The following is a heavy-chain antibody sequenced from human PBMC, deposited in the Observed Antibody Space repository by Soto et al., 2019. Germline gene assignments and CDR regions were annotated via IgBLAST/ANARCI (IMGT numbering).Heavy chain of an antibody. CDR1: GYSISSSNW. V-gene: IGHV4-28*01. Sequence: QVQLQESGPGLVKPSDTLSLTCAVSGYSISSSNWWGWIRQPPGKGLEWSGYSYYSGTTYYNPSLKSPVTMAVVTAKNPWSVKLTTVTAVDTAVYYCARREIQGPIDCWGQGTLVTVSS. CDR3: ARREIQGPIDC. CDR2: SYYSGTT. J-gene: IGHJ4*02. D-gene: IGHD1-26*01.